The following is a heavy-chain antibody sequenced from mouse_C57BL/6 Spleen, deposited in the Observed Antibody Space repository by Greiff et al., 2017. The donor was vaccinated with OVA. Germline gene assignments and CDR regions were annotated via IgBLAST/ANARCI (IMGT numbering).Heavy chain of an antibody. CDR1: GYSFTDYN. Sequence: EVQLQQSGPELVKPGASVKLPCKASGYSFTDYNMDWVKQSHGKSLEWIGDINPNNGGTIYNQKFKGKATLTVDKSSSTAYMELRSLTSEDTAVYYCARGGYGYDGDAMDCWGQGTSVTVSS. CDR2: INPNNGGT. V-gene: IGHV1-18*01. CDR3: ARGGYGYDGDAMDC. D-gene: IGHD2-2*01. J-gene: IGHJ4*01.